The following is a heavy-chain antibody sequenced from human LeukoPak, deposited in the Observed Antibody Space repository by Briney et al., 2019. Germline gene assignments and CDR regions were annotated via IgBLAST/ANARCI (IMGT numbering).Heavy chain of an antibody. J-gene: IGHJ4*02. CDR3: ARGQTPTVVTQGGDY. CDR2: IWYDGSNK. Sequence: GGSLRLSCAASGFTFSSYGMHWVRQAPGKGLEWVAVIWYDGSNKYYADSVKGRFTISRDNSKNTLYLQMNSLRAEDTAVYYCARGQTPTVVTQGGDYWGQGTLVTVSS. V-gene: IGHV3-33*01. CDR1: GFTFSSYG. D-gene: IGHD4-23*01.